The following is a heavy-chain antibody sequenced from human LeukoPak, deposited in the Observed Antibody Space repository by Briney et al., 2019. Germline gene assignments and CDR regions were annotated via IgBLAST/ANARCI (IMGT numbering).Heavy chain of an antibody. CDR3: ARRIGGSAEIDY. V-gene: IGHV4-39*01. J-gene: IGHJ4*02. CDR2: IKYGGST. CDR1: GGSISSYN. Sequence: SETLSLTCTVSGGSISSYNWNWIRQPPGKGLEWIGNIKYGGSTYYNPSLKSRVTISVDTSKNQFSLKLSSVTAADTAVFYCARRIGGSAEIDYWGQGTLVTVSS. D-gene: IGHD1-26*01.